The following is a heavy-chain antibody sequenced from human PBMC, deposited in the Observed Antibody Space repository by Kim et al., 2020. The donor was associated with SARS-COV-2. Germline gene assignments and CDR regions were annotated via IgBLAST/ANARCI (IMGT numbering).Heavy chain of an antibody. D-gene: IGHD5-18*01. J-gene: IGHJ6*02. CDR3: AKGVTNYYYYGMDV. Sequence: ADSVKGRFTISRDNSKNTLYLQRNSLRTEDTAVYDCAKGVTNYYYYGMDVWGQGTTVTVSS. V-gene: IGHV3-23*01.